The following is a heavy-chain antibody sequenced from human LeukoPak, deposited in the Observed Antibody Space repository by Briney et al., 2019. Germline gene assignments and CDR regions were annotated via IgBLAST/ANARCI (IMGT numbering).Heavy chain of an antibody. V-gene: IGHV1-2*02. CDR1: GYTFTGYY. J-gene: IGHJ4*02. CDR2: INPNSGGT. D-gene: IGHD6-19*01. CDR3: AGGQAHRYSSGWPDY. Sequence: ASVKVSCKASGYTFTGYYMHWVRQAPGQGLEWMGWINPNSGGTNYAQKFQGRVTMTRDTSISTAYMELSRLRSDDTAVYYCAGGQAHRYSSGWPDYWGQGTLVTVSS.